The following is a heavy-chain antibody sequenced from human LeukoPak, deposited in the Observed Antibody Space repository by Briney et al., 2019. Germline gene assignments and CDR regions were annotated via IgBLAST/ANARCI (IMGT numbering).Heavy chain of an antibody. D-gene: IGHD6-13*01. CDR2: TNNDGRST. CDR1: GFTFSSYW. V-gene: IGHV3-74*01. CDR3: ARGGPYSSSSWDY. J-gene: IGHJ4*02. Sequence: GSLRLSCAASGFTFSSYWMHWVRQAPGKGLVWVSGTNNDGRSTRYADSVKGRFTISRDNAKNTLYLQMNSLRAEDTAVYYCARGGPYSSSSWDYWGQGTLVTVSS.